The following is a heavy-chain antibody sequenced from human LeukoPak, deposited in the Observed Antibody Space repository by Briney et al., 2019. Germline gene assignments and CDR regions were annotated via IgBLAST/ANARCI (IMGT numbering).Heavy chain of an antibody. CDR2: ISWNSGSI. V-gene: IGHV3-9*01. D-gene: IGHD6-19*01. CDR3: AKDTEIAVAPPGAFDI. CDR1: GFTFDDYA. Sequence: GGSLRLSCAASGFTFDDYAMHWVRHAPGKGLEWVSGISWNSGSIGYADSVKGRFTISRDNAKNSLYLQMNSLRAEDTALYYCAKDTEIAVAPPGAFDIWGQGTMVTVSS. J-gene: IGHJ3*02.